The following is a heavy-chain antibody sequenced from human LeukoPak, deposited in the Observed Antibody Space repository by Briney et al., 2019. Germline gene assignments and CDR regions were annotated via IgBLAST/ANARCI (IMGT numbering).Heavy chain of an antibody. CDR1: GGSFSGYY. J-gene: IGHJ4*02. Sequence: PSETLSLTCAVYGGSFSGYYWSWIRQPPGKGLEWIGEINHSGSTNYNPSLKSRVTISVNTSKNQFSLKLSSVTAADAAVYCCARRNTAMGSFDYWGQGTLVTVSS. CDR3: ARRNTAMGSFDY. D-gene: IGHD5-18*01. V-gene: IGHV4-34*01. CDR2: INHSGST.